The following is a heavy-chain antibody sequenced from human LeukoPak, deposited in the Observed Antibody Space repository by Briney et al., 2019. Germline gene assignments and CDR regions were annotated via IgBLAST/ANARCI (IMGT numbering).Heavy chain of an antibody. J-gene: IGHJ4*02. D-gene: IGHD3-3*01. CDR3: ARIDTIFGVIIDY. CDR2: IYSGGST. CDR1: GFTFSNTY. Sequence: PGGSLRLSCAASGFTFSNTYMTWVRQAPGKGLEWVSIIYSGGSTHYADSVTDRFTISRDNSKNTLYLQMNSLRAEDTALYYCARIDTIFGVIIDYWGQGTLVTVSS. V-gene: IGHV3-53*01.